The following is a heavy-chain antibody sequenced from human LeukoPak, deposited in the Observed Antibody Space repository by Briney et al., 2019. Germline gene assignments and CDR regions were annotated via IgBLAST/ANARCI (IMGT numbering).Heavy chain of an antibody. CDR3: VRDPSYGSSWYYYMDV. CDR1: EFTFVRYA. J-gene: IGHJ6*03. Sequence: GGSLGLSCAASEFTFVRYAMDWVRQAPGKGLEWVSYISSSSFKIGYADSVKGRFTISRDNSKNSLYLQMDSLRVEDTAVYYCVRDPSYGSSWYYYMDVWGKGTTVTVSS. D-gene: IGHD6-13*01. CDR2: ISSSSFKI. V-gene: IGHV3-48*04.